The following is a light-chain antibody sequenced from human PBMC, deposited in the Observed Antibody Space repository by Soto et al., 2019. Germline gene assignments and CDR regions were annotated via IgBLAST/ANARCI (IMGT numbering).Light chain of an antibody. Sequence: EIVLTQSPAILSLSPGERATLSCRASQSVSSYLAWYQQKPGQAPRLLIYDASNRATGIPARFSGSGSGTDFTLTISSLVPEDFAVCVLDKRSNWPLLFGQGTKVDIK. CDR1: QSVSSY. J-gene: IGKJ2*01. CDR2: DAS. V-gene: IGKV3-11*01. CDR3: DKRSNWPLL.